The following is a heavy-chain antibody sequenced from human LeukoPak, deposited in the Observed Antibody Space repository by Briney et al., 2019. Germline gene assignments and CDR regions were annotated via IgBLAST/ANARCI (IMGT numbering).Heavy chain of an antibody. V-gene: IGHV4-30-4*08. CDR1: GGSISSGDYY. Sequence: SETLSLTCTVSGGSISSGDYYWSWIRQPPGKGLEWIGYIYYSGSTSYNPSLKSRVTMSFDTSKNQFSLNLSSVTAADTAVYFCARGPQRELVTFYFDYWGQGTLVTVSS. CDR3: ARGPQRELVTFYFDY. CDR2: IYYSGST. J-gene: IGHJ4*02. D-gene: IGHD1-26*01.